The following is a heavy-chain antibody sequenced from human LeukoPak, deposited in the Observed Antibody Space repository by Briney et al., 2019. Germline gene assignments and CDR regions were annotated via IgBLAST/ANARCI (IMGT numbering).Heavy chain of an antibody. CDR1: GGSITSYY. V-gene: IGHV4-59*01. J-gene: IGHJ5*01. D-gene: IGHD1-26*01. CDR2: IYYSGST. Sequence: KPSETLSLTCTVSGGSITSYYWSWIRQPPGKGLELIGYIYYSGSTKYNPSLTSRVTISVDTSKKQFSLNLSSVTAADTAVYYCARVGSGSFDSWGQGTLVAVSS. CDR3: ARVGSGSFDS.